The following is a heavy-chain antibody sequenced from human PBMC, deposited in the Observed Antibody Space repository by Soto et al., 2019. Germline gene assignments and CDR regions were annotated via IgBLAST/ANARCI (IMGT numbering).Heavy chain of an antibody. CDR3: ARVLVPAAMHY. D-gene: IGHD2-2*01. Sequence: QVQLQESGPGLVEPSGTLSLTCAVSGVSISNTNWWSWVRQPPGKGLEWIGQIYHSGSTNYNPSLKSRVTISIDTSNNQFSLKVYSVTAAATAVYYCARVLVPAAMHYWGQGTLVAVSS. V-gene: IGHV4-4*02. CDR1: GVSISNTNW. CDR2: IYHSGST. J-gene: IGHJ4*02.